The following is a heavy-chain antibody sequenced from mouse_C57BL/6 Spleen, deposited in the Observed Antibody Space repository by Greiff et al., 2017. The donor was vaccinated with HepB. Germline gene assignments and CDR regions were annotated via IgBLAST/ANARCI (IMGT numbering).Heavy chain of an antibody. D-gene: IGHD1-1*01. CDR3: ARWGITTVDFDY. Sequence: LEWIGRIDPEDGETKYAPKFQGKATITADTSSNTAYLQLSSLTSEDTAVYYCARWGITTVDFDYWGQGTTLTVSS. V-gene: IGHV14-2*01. J-gene: IGHJ2*01. CDR2: IDPEDGET.